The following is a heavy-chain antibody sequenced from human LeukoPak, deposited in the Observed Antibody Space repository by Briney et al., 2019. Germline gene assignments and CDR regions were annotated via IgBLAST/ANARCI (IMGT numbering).Heavy chain of an antibody. CDR2: IWYDGTNK. V-gene: IGHV3-33*01. CDR3: ARVIFDYDNSGLNY. J-gene: IGHJ4*02. CDR1: GFTFSIYG. Sequence: PGGSLRLSCAASGFTFSIYGTTWVRQAPGKGLEWGANIWYDGTNKHYADSVKGRFTISRDNTKNTLYLQMDSLRAEDTAVYYCARVIFDYDNSGLNYWGQGTLVTVSS. D-gene: IGHD3-22*01.